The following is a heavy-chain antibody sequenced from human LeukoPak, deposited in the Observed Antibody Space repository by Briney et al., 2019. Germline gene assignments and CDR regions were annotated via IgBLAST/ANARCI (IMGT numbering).Heavy chain of an antibody. V-gene: IGHV3-23*01. Sequence: GGSLRLSCAASGFTFSSYAMSWVRQAPGKGLEWVSTISGSGGSTYYADSVKGRFTISRDNAKNSLYLQMNSLRAEDTAVYYCAREGEGFDYWGQGTLVTVSS. CDR3: AREGEGFDY. CDR2: ISGSGGST. J-gene: IGHJ4*02. CDR1: GFTFSSYA.